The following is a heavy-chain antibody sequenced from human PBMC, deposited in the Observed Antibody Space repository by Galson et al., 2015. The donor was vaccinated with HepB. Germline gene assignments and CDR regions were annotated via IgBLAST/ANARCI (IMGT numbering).Heavy chain of an antibody. D-gene: IGHD2-2*01. Sequence: SVKVSCKASGYTFTGYCMHWVRQAPGQGLEWMGWINPNSGGTNYAQKFQGWVTMTRDTSISTAYMELSRLRSDDTAVYYCARERYCSSTSCSLFYYYYGMDVWGQGTTVTVSS. J-gene: IGHJ6*02. CDR3: ARERYCSSTSCSLFYYYYGMDV. V-gene: IGHV1-2*04. CDR1: GYTFTGYC. CDR2: INPNSGGT.